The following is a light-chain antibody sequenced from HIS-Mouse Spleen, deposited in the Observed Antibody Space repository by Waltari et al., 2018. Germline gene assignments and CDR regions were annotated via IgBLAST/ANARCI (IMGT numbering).Light chain of an antibody. CDR1: HIGSKS. CDR2: DDS. Sequence: SYVLTQPPSVSVAPGKTARITCGGNHIGSKSVHWYQQNTGQAPVLVVYDDSDRPSGFPERFSGSNSGNTATLTISRVEAGDEADYYCQVWDSSSDHVVFGGGTKLTVL. J-gene: IGLJ2*01. V-gene: IGLV3-21*03. CDR3: QVWDSSSDHVV.